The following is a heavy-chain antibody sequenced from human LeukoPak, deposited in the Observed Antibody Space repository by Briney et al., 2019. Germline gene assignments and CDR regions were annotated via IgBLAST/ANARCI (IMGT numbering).Heavy chain of an antibody. CDR1: GGSISDYY. J-gene: IGHJ4*02. CDR2: IYASGST. V-gene: IGHV4-4*07. D-gene: IGHD3-10*01. Sequence: SETLSLTCTVSGGSISDYYCSWIRQPAGGGLEWIGRIYASGSTNHNPSLKSRVTMSVDTSQNQFSLRLSSVTAADTAVYYCATRGGKYWGPGTLVTVSS. CDR3: ATRGGKY.